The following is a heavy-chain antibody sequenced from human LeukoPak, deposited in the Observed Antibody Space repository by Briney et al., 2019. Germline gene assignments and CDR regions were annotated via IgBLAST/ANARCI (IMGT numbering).Heavy chain of an antibody. Sequence: GGSLRLSCVVSGFTFTSYSMNWVRQAPGKGLEWVSYISIGGSTRYYADSVKGRFTISRDNAKNSLYLQMNSLRDEDTAVYYCARAMDGWFDPWGQGTLVTVSS. CDR2: ISIGGSTR. V-gene: IGHV3-48*02. CDR1: GFTFTSYS. CDR3: ARAMDGWFDP. J-gene: IGHJ5*02. D-gene: IGHD3/OR15-3a*01.